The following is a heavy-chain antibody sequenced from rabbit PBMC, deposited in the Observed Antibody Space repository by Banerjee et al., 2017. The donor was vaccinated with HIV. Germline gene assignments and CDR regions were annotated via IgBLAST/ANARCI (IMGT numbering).Heavy chain of an antibody. CDR1: GFDFSNYYY. J-gene: IGHJ4*01. Sequence: QQQLEESGGGLVKPGGTLTLTCKASGFDFSNYYYMCWVRQAPGKGLEWIACITTGSSGNTWYASWVNGRFTISRSTSLDTVDLKMTSLTAADTATYFCARAYGVSSHYFNLWGQGTLVTVS. CDR3: ARAYGVSSHYFNL. D-gene: IGHD8-1*01. V-gene: IGHV1S43*01. CDR2: ITTGSSGNT.